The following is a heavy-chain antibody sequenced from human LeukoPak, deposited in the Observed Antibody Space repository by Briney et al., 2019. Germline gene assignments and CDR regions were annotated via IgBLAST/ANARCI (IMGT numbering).Heavy chain of an antibody. CDR1: GFTFSNYA. Sequence: GGSLRLSCAASGFTFSNYAMSWVRQAPGKGLEWVSYISSSSSTIYYADSVKGRFTISRDNAKNSLYLQMNSLRAENTAVYYCARLSLPYGMDVWGQGTTVTVSS. V-gene: IGHV3-48*04. D-gene: IGHD3-3*02. CDR2: ISSSSSTI. CDR3: ARLSLPYGMDV. J-gene: IGHJ6*02.